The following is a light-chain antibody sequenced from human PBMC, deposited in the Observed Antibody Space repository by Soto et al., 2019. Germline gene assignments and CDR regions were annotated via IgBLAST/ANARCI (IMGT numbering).Light chain of an antibody. Sequence: DIQMTQSPSSLSASVGDRVTITCRASQGISNYLAWYQQKPGKVPQLLIYSASVLQSGVPSRFSGSGSETDFTLTISSLQPEDVATYYCQKYNSALWTFGQGTKVEIK. CDR3: QKYNSALWT. CDR1: QGISNY. V-gene: IGKV1-27*01. J-gene: IGKJ1*01. CDR2: SAS.